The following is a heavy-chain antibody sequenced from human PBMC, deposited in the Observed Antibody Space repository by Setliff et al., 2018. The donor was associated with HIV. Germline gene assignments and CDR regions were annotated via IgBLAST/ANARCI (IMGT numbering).Heavy chain of an antibody. CDR1: GYTFTAHH. CDR2: IIPKSGET. Sequence: VKVSCKSSGYTFTAHHIHWVRQAPGQGPEWMGWIIPKSGETSYAEKFRGRVTMTRDTSLSTAYMELSWLTSDDTAVYYCARVVDRDYDFWSAYEYWGQGTMVTVSS. V-gene: IGHV1-2*02. D-gene: IGHD3-3*01. J-gene: IGHJ4*02. CDR3: ARVVDRDYDFWSAYEY.